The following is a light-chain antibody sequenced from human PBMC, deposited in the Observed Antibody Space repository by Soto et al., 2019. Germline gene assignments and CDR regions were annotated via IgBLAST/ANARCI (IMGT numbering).Light chain of an antibody. CDR2: DAS. Sequence: QITKSPSTVSGTVGDRETITCRASQTISSWLAWYQQKPGKAPKLLIFDASNLESGVPSRFSGGGSGTEFTLTISSLLPDDFATYFCQQYNDYWTFAQGTKVDI. V-gene: IGKV1-5*01. CDR1: QTISSW. CDR3: QQYNDYWT. J-gene: IGKJ1*01.